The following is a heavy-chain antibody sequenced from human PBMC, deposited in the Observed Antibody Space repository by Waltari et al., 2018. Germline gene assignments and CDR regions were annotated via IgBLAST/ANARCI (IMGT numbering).Heavy chain of an antibody. D-gene: IGHD6-6*01. CDR1: GGSFSGYY. Sequence: QVQLQQWGAGLLKPSETLSLTCAVYGGSFSGYYWSWIRQPPGKGLEWIGEINHSGSTNNNPSLKSRVTISVDTSKNQFSLKLSSGTAADTAVYYCARGVAALRYSSSSHKQGWFDPWGQGTLVTVSS. J-gene: IGHJ5*02. CDR3: ARGVAALRYSSSSHKQGWFDP. V-gene: IGHV4-34*01. CDR2: INHSGST.